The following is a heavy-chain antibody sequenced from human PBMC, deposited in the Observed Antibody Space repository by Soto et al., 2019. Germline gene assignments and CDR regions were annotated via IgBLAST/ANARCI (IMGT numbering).Heavy chain of an antibody. CDR3: AKDRGYPRDYLHY. CDR2: ISPNGQGI. J-gene: IGHJ4*02. Sequence: EVQLLESGGGLVQPGGSLRLSCAASGFTLNNYDMSRVRQAPGKGLEWVTAISPNGQGIYYADSVKGRFIISKDNSKNTVFLHMDSLTADDTAVYYCAKDRGYPRDYLHYCGQGTLVTVSS. CDR1: GFTLNNYD. D-gene: IGHD6-13*01. V-gene: IGHV3-23*01.